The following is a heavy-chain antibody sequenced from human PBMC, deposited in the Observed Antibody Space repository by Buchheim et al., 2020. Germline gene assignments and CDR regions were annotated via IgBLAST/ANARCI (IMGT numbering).Heavy chain of an antibody. CDR1: GFTFSSYS. J-gene: IGHJ6*02. V-gene: IGHV3-21*01. CDR3: ARDRGVVVPAAINYYGMDV. Sequence: EVQLVESGGGLVKPGGSLRLSCAASGFTFSSYSMNWVRQAPGKGLEWVSSISSSSSYIYYADSVKGRFTISRDNAKNSLYLQMNSLRAEDTAVYYCARDRGVVVPAAINYYGMDVWGQGTT. D-gene: IGHD2-2*02. CDR2: ISSSSSYI.